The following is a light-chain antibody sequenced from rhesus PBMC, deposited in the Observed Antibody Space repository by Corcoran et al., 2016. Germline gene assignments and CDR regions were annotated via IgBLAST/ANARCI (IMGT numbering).Light chain of an antibody. CDR1: ENVNNY. CDR3: QHGYGTPFT. J-gene: IGKJ3*01. Sequence: DIQMTQSPSSLSASVGDRVTITCRASENVNNYLHWYQQKQGKAPNPLIYKASNLQRRVPSRFSGSGSGTDYTFTIRRLQPEDVATYYWQHGYGTPFTFGPGTKPDIK. V-gene: IGKV1-74*01. CDR2: KAS.